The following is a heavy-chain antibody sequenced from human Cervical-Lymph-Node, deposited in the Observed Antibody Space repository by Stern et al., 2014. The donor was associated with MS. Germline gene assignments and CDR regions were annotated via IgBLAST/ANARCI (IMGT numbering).Heavy chain of an antibody. V-gene: IGHV1-69*14. Sequence: QDQLVQSGAEVKKPGSSVKVSCKASGGTFSSHAISWVRQAPGQGLEWMGGIIPMSETTRLAPKFQARVTITADTSTSTVYMDLSSLTSDDTAVYYCARTVGATKSYYYYGMDVWGQGTTVTVSS. D-gene: IGHD1-26*01. J-gene: IGHJ6*01. CDR1: GGTFSSHA. CDR3: ARTVGATKSYYYYGMDV. CDR2: IIPMSETT.